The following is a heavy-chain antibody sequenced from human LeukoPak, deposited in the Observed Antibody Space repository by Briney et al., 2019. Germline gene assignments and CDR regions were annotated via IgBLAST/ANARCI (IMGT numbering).Heavy chain of an antibody. CDR3: AELGITMIGGV. D-gene: IGHD3-10*02. CDR1: AFIFSSYS. CDR2: ISSSGSTI. J-gene: IGHJ6*04. V-gene: IGHV3-48*03. Sequence: GGSMSLSCAVSAFIFSSYSMNWVRQAPGKGLEWVSYISSSGSTIFYADSVKGRFTISRDNAKNSLYLQMNSLRAEDTAVYYCAELGITMIGGVWGKGTTVTISS.